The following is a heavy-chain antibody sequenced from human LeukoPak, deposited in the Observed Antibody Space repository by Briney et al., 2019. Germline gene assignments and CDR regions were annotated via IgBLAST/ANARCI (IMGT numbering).Heavy chain of an antibody. CDR3: ARDEGYGSGSYFDY. Sequence: SETLSLTCAVYGGSFSGYYWSWIRQPPGKGLEWIGEINHSGSTNYNPSLKSRVTISVDTSKSQFSLKLSSVTAADTAVYYCARDEGYGSGSYFDYWGQGNLVTVSS. J-gene: IGHJ4*02. CDR1: GGSFSGYY. V-gene: IGHV4-34*01. D-gene: IGHD3-10*01. CDR2: INHSGST.